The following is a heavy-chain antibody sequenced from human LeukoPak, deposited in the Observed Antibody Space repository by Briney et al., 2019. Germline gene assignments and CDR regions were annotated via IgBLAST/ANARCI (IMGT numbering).Heavy chain of an antibody. CDR1: GYTFTGYY. J-gene: IGHJ4*02. CDR2: INPNSGGT. D-gene: IGHD5-18*01. Sequence: ASVKVSCKASGYTFTGYYMHWVRQAPGQGLEWMGWINPNSGGTNYAQKFQGRVTMTRDTSISTAYMELSSLRSEDTAVYYCAREQTGYSYGYGYWGQGTLVTVSS. CDR3: AREQTGYSYGYGY. V-gene: IGHV1-2*02.